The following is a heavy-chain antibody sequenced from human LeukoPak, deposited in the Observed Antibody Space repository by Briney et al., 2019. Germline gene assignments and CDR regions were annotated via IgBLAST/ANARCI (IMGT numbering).Heavy chain of an antibody. CDR3: ARDRPRGGSYYGVY. D-gene: IGHD2-15*01. CDR1: GFTFSNYG. Sequence: PGRSLRLSCAASGFTFSNYGMHWVRQARGKGLEWLTVLWYDGSNKYYRDSVKGRFTISRDNAKNTVYLEMNSLRVEDTAVYYCARDRPRGGSYYGVYWGQGTLVTVSS. V-gene: IGHV3-33*01. J-gene: IGHJ4*02. CDR2: LWYDGSNK.